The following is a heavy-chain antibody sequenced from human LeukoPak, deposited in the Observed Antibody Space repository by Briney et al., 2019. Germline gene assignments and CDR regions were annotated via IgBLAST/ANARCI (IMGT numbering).Heavy chain of an antibody. D-gene: IGHD2-8*02. V-gene: IGHV1-3*03. Sequence: ASVKVSCKASGYTFTSYYIHWVRQAPGQRLEWMGWINAGNGNTKYSQEFQGRVTISRDTSASTAYMELSSLRSEDMAIYYCARGRWTSHTVGYYFDHWGQGTLVTVSS. CDR3: ARGRWTSHTVGYYFDH. CDR2: INAGNGNT. CDR1: GYTFTSYY. J-gene: IGHJ4*02.